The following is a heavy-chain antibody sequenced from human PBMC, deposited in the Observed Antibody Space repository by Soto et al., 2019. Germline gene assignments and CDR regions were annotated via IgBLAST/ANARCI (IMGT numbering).Heavy chain of an antibody. CDR1: NASISSRKW. Sequence: SETLSLTCTVSNASISSRKWWTWVRQTPGKGLEWIGEIYHSGSIDHNPSLKSRVTMSVDTSKNQISLKLSSVTAADTAVYYYARDQGIAVAVFDYWGQGTLVTVSS. D-gene: IGHD6-19*01. V-gene: IGHV4-4*02. CDR2: IYHSGSI. J-gene: IGHJ4*02. CDR3: ARDQGIAVAVFDY.